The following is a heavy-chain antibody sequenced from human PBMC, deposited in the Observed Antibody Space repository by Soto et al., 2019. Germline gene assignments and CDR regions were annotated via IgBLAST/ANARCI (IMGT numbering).Heavy chain of an antibody. Sequence: QVQLVQSGAEVKKPGASVKVSCKASGYTFTSYDINWVRQATGQGLEWMGWMNPNSGNTGYAQKFQGRVTMTRNTFQSKXYMELSSLRSEDTAVYYCARDGYSSSWTNYYGMDVWGQGTTVTVSS. CDR1: GYTFTSYD. D-gene: IGHD6-13*01. V-gene: IGHV1-8*01. J-gene: IGHJ6*02. CDR3: ARDGYSSSWTNYYGMDV. CDR2: MNPNSGNT.